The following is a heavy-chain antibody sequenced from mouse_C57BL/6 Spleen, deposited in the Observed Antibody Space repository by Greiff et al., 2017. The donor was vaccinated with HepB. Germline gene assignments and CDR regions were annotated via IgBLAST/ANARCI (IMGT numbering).Heavy chain of an antibody. CDR2: IYPGDGDT. CDR1: GYAFSSYW. CDR3: ARGGGNSAWFAY. D-gene: IGHD2-1*01. Sequence: LVESGAELVKPGASVKISCKASGYAFSSYWMNWVKQRPGKGLEWIGQIYPGDGDTNYNGKFKGKATLTADKSSSTAYMQLSSLTSEDSAVYFCARGGGNSAWFAYWGQGTLVTVSA. J-gene: IGHJ3*01. V-gene: IGHV1-80*01.